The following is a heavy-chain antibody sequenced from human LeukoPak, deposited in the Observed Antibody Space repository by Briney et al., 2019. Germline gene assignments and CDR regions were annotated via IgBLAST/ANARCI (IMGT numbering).Heavy chain of an antibody. CDR1: GYSFSDYY. Sequence: ASVKVSCTASGYSFSDYYIHWVRQAPGQGLEWMGYIHPMNGDSKNAQIFEGRVTMTRDTSINTAYMELNGLRSDDTALYYCARDYPHQRFDYWGQGTLVTVSS. CDR3: ARDYPHQRFDY. CDR2: IHPMNGDS. D-gene: IGHD2-2*01. V-gene: IGHV1-2*02. J-gene: IGHJ4*02.